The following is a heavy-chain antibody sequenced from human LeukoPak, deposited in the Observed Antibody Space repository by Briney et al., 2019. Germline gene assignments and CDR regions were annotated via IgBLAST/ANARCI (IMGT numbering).Heavy chain of an antibody. CDR1: GFTFSSYS. V-gene: IGHV3-21*01. CDR2: ISSSSYI. CDR3: AGGIAAAGGFDY. J-gene: IGHJ4*02. Sequence: PGGSLRLSCAASGFTFSSYSMNWVRQAPGKGLEWVSSISSSSYIYYADSVKGRFTISRDNAKNSLYLQMNSLRAEDTAVYYCAGGIAAAGGFDYWGQGTLVTVSS. D-gene: IGHD6-13*01.